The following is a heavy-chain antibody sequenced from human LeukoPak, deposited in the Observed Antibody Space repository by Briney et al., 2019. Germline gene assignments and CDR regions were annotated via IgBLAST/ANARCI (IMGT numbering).Heavy chain of an antibody. D-gene: IGHD6-13*01. CDR1: GFTFSSYG. V-gene: IGHV3-30*18. Sequence: PGGSLRLFCAASGFTFSSYGMHWVRQAPGKGLEWVAVISYDGSNKYYADSVKGRFTISRDNSKNTLYLQMNSLRAEDTAVYYCAKPLFLAAAGTGSFDYWGQGTLVTVSS. CDR3: AKPLFLAAAGTGSFDY. J-gene: IGHJ4*02. CDR2: ISYDGSNK.